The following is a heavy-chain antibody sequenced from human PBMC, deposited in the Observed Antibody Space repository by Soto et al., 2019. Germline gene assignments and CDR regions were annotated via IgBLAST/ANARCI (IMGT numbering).Heavy chain of an antibody. CDR1: GFTFSSYS. D-gene: IGHD3-3*01. J-gene: IGHJ4*02. V-gene: IGHV3-21*01. CDR2: ISSSSSDI. Sequence: EVQLVESGGGLVKPGGSLRLSCAASGFTFSSYSMNWVRQAPGKGLEWVSSISSSSSDIYYADSVKGRFTISRDNAKNSLYLQMNSLRAEDTAVYYCANLRAHYDFWSGYGEPGPIPHPESDYWGQGTLVTVSS. CDR3: ANLRAHYDFWSGYGEPGPIPHPESDY.